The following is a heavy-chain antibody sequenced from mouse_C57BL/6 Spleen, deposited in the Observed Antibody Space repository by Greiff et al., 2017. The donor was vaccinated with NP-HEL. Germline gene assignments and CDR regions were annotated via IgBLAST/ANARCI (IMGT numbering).Heavy chain of an antibody. CDR2: ISYSGST. J-gene: IGHJ1*03. CDR1: SYSITSDY. V-gene: IGHV3-8*01. D-gene: IGHD1-1*01. Sequence: EVQRVESGPGLAKPSQTLSLTCSVTSYSITSDYWNWIRKFPGNKLEYMGYISYSGSTYYNPSLKSRISITRDTSKNQYYLQLNSVTTEDTATYYCARRIITTVVDWYFDVWGTGTTVTVSS. CDR3: ARRIITTVVDWYFDV.